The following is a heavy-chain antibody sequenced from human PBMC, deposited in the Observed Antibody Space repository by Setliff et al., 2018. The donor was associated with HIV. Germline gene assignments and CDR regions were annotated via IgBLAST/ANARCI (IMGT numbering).Heavy chain of an antibody. CDR3: AKEGNSVDNWLDP. V-gene: IGHV4-31*03. CDR1: GDPIFIGGYY. CDR2: IYHTVKT. J-gene: IGHJ5*02. D-gene: IGHD1-26*01. Sequence: KPSETLSLTCTVSGDPIFIGGYYWSWIRQHPGGGLEWIGYIYHTVKTYYNPSLQSRIIMSLDMSQNQFSLKLSSVTAADTAVYYCAKEGNSVDNWLDPWVPGTLVTVSS.